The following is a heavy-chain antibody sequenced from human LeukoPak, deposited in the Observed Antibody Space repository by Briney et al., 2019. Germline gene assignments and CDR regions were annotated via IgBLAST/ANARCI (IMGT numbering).Heavy chain of an antibody. Sequence: PGGSLRLSCAASGFTFSDYYMSWIRQARGKGLEWVSYISTSGSFTNYAESVKGRFTISRDNAKNSLYLQMDRLRGDDTAVYYCARVPGRYAFDFWGQGTMVTVSS. CDR2: ISTSGSFT. CDR3: ARVPGRYAFDF. CDR1: GFTFSDYY. V-gene: IGHV3-11*03. D-gene: IGHD2-15*01. J-gene: IGHJ3*01.